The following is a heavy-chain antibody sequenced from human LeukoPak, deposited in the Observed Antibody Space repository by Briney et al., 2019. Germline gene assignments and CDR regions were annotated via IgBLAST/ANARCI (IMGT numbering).Heavy chain of an antibody. CDR2: IYYSGST. CDR3: ARYYYGSGSYYQAPFDP. D-gene: IGHD3-10*01. J-gene: IGHJ5*02. CDR1: GGSISSYY. V-gene: IGHV4-59*08. Sequence: SETLSLTCTVSGGSISSYYWSWIRQPPGKGLEWIGYIYYSGSTNYNPSLKSRVTISVDTSKNQFSLKLSSVTAADTAVYYCARYYYGSGSYYQAPFDPWGQGTRVTVSS.